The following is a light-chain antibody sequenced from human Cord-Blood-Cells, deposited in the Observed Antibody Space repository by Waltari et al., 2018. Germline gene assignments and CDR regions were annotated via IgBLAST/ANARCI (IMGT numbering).Light chain of an antibody. V-gene: IGKV1-39*01. CDR2: AAS. CDR3: QQSYSTLTWT. Sequence: DIQMTQSPSSLSASVGDRVTITCRASQSISSYLNWYQQKPGKAPKLLIFAASSLQSGVPSRFSCRGFGKDFTLTISSLQPEDFATYYCQQSYSTLTWTFGQGTKVEIK. J-gene: IGKJ1*01. CDR1: QSISSY.